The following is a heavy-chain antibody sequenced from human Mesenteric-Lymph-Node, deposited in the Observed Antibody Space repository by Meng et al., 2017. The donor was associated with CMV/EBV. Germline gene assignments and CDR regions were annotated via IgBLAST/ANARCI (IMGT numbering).Heavy chain of an antibody. Sequence: ESLKISCAVYGGSFSGHYWSWIRQSPGKGLEWIGEINHSGSTNYNPSLKSRVTISVDTSKNQFSLKLSSVTAADTTVYYCASRTVTSGYGMDVWGQGTTVTVSS. D-gene: IGHD4-11*01. V-gene: IGHV4-34*01. CDR2: INHSGST. CDR1: GGSFSGHY. J-gene: IGHJ6*02. CDR3: ASRTVTSGYGMDV.